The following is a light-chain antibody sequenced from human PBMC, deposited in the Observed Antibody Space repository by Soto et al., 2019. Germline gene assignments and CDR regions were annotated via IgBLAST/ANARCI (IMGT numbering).Light chain of an antibody. CDR1: QSVSGN. CDR3: QQYNNWPPIT. Sequence: EIVMTQSQATLSVSPGERATLSCRASQSVSGNLAWYQQKPGQAPRLLIYGASTRATGIPARFSGSGSGTEFTLTISSLHSEDFAGYYCQQYNNWPPITFGQGTRLESK. CDR2: GAS. V-gene: IGKV3-15*01. J-gene: IGKJ5*01.